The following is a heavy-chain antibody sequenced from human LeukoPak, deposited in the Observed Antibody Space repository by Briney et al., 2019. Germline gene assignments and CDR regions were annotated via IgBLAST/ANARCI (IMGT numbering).Heavy chain of an antibody. J-gene: IGHJ4*02. CDR2: INPNSGGT. CDR3: ARALHYYGSGSYYNPAYFDY. Sequence: ASVKVSCKASGYTFTSYAMNWVRQAPGQGLEWMGWINPNSGGTNYAQKFQGRVTMTRDTSISTAYMELSRLRSDDTAVYYCARALHYYGSGSYYNPAYFDYWGQGTLVTVSS. CDR1: GYTFTSYA. D-gene: IGHD3-10*01. V-gene: IGHV1-2*02.